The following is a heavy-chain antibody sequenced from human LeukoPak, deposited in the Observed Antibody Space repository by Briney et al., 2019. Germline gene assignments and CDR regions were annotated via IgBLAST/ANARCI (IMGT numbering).Heavy chain of an antibody. J-gene: IGHJ6*02. CDR2: IYTSGST. V-gene: IGHV4-4*07. Sequence: SETLSLTCTVSGGSISSYYWSWIRQPAGKGLEWIGRIYTSGSTNYNPSLKSRVTMSVDTSKNQFSLKLSSVTAADTAVYYCARDQGSGYHSPYGMDVWGQGTTVTVSS. CDR1: GGSISSYY. D-gene: IGHD3-22*01. CDR3: ARDQGSGYHSPYGMDV.